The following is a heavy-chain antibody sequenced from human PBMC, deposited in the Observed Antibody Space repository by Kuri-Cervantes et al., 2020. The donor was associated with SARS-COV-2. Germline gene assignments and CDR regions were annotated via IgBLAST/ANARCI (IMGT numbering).Heavy chain of an antibody. D-gene: IGHD6-6*01. V-gene: IGHV4-34*01. CDR3: ARVKLRRLAEGYFDY. CDR1: GGSFSGYF. J-gene: IGHJ4*02. Sequence: GSLRLSCAVYGGSFSGYFWGWIRQSPGKGLEWIGEINYSGSTKYNPSLKSRVTISVDTSKNQISLNLNSVTAADTAVYYCARVKLRRLAEGYFDYWGQGTLVTVSS. CDR2: INYSGST.